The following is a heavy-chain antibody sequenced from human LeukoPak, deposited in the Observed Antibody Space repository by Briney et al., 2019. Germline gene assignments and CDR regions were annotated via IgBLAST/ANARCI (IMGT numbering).Heavy chain of an antibody. D-gene: IGHD3-10*01. J-gene: IGHJ3*01. CDR2: ISGDGAST. CDR3: AKDSYVSGRPLHTFDV. CDR1: GFTFAIHA. Sequence: GGSLRLSCAASGFTFAIHAMTWVRQAPGKGLEWVSGISGDGASTHYAESVKGQFTISRDNSQNTLFLQMNSLRVEDAAIYYCAKDSYVSGRPLHTFDVWGQGTMVTVSS. V-gene: IGHV3-23*01.